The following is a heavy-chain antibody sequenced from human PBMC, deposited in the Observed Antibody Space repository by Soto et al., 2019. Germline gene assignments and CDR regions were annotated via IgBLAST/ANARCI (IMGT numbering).Heavy chain of an antibody. CDR3: ARHLTYCSAGSCYSDFPYYGMDV. CDR2: IYYSGST. V-gene: IGHV4-39*01. Sequence: PSETLSLTCTVSGGSISNSSYYWGWIRQPSGKGLEWIGSIYYSGSTYYNPSLKSRVTISVDTSKNQFSLKLSSVTAADTAVYYCARHLTYCSAGSCYSDFPYYGMDVWGQGTTVTVSS. J-gene: IGHJ6*02. CDR1: GGSISNSSYY. D-gene: IGHD2-15*01.